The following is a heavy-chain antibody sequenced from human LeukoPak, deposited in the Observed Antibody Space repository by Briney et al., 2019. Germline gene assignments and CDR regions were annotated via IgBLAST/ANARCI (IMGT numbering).Heavy chain of an antibody. V-gene: IGHV3-30*18. CDR1: GFSFSSYG. D-gene: IGHD3-3*01. CDR2: ISYVGGTK. J-gene: IGHJ4*02. Sequence: GGSLRLSCAASGFSFSSYGMHWVRQAPGKGLEWVAVISYVGGTKYYADSVKGRFTISRDNSKNTLYLQMNSLRAEDTAVYYCAKAPGSGYYATVDYWGQGILVTVSS. CDR3: AKAPGSGYYATVDY.